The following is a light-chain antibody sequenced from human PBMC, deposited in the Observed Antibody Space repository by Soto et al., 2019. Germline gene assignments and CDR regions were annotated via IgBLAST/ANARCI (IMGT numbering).Light chain of an antibody. CDR2: GAS. Sequence: EVVLTQSPGNLSLSLGERATLSCTASQSVSSSYLARYQQKPGQAPRLLIYGASSRATGIPDRFSGGGSGTDFTLTISRLEPEDLAGYYCQQYGSSLTLGGGTKVEIK. CDR3: QQYGSSLT. V-gene: IGKV3-20*01. J-gene: IGKJ4*01. CDR1: QSVSSSY.